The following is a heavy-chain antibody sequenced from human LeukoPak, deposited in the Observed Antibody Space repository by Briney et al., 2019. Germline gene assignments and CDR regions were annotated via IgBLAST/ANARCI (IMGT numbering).Heavy chain of an antibody. CDR2: ISGSSGTI. Sequence: SGGSLRLSCVASGFTFSSYSMNWVRQAPGKGLEWVSYISGSSGTIYYADSVKGRFTISRDNAKNSLYLQMNSLRAEDTAVYCCARRSEFGVLYYMDIWGQGTTVTVSS. J-gene: IGHJ6*03. V-gene: IGHV3-48*01. CDR3: ARRSEFGVLYYMDI. D-gene: IGHD3-16*01. CDR1: GFTFSSYS.